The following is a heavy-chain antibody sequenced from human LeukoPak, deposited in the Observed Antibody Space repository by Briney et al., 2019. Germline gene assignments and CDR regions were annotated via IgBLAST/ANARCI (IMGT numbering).Heavy chain of an antibody. CDR1: GGSISSGGYY. Sequence: PSQTLSLTCTVSGGSISSGGYYWSWIRQHPGKGLEWIGYIYYSGSTYYNPSLKSRVTISVDTSKNQFSLKLSSVTAADTAVYYCAILTLGYCSGGSCSGLDYWGQGTLVTVSS. D-gene: IGHD2-15*01. J-gene: IGHJ4*02. CDR2: IYYSGST. V-gene: IGHV4-31*03. CDR3: AILTLGYCSGGSCSGLDY.